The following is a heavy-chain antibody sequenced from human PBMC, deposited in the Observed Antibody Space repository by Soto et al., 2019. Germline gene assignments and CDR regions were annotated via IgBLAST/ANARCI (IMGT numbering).Heavy chain of an antibody. J-gene: IGHJ6*02. V-gene: IGHV4-59*01. CDR3: ARVPLYCSSTSCSRYYYYYGMDV. CDR2: IYYSGST. Sequence: PSETLSLTCTVSGGSISSYYWSWIRQPPGKGLEWIGYIYYSGSTNYNPSLKSRVTISVDTPKNQFSLKLSSVTAADTAVYYCARVPLYCSSTSCSRYYYYYGMDVWGQGTTVTVSS. D-gene: IGHD2-2*01. CDR1: GGSISSYY.